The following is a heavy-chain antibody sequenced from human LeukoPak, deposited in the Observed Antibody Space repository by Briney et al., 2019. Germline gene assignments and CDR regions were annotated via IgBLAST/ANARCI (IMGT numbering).Heavy chain of an antibody. V-gene: IGHV3-21*01. CDR1: GFTFSSYS. D-gene: IGHD6-13*01. CDR2: ISSSSSYI. CDR3: ARSFLSIAAAATDY. J-gene: IGHJ4*02. Sequence: GGSLRPSCAASGFTFSSYSMNWVRQAPGKGLEWVSSISSSSSYIYYADSVKGRFTISRDNAKNSLYLQMNSMRAEDTAVYYCARSFLSIAAAATDYWGQGTLVTVSS.